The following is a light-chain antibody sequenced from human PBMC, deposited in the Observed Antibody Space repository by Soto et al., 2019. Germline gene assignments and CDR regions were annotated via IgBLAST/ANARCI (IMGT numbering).Light chain of an antibody. V-gene: IGKV1-12*01. CDR2: ASS. J-gene: IGKJ3*01. CDR1: QDILSW. CDR3: QQDNTFPIT. Sequence: DIQMTQSPSSVSASVGDTVTITCRASQDILSWLAWYQQKPGEAPRLLIYASSNLQSGVPSRFSGSRSGTDFTLTISSLQPEDFATYYCQQDNTFPITFGPGTRLDIK.